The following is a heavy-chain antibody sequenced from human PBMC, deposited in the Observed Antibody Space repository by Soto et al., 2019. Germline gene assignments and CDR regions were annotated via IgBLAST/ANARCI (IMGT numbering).Heavy chain of an antibody. V-gene: IGHV3-30-3*01. CDR3: ARELIPAAAFDP. Sequence: GGSLRLSCAASGFTFSSYAMHWVRQAPGKGLEWVAVISYDGSNKYYADSVKGRFTISRDNSKNTLYLQMNSLRAEDTAVYYCARELIPAAAFDPWGQGTLVTVSS. CDR2: ISYDGSNK. CDR1: GFTFSSYA. J-gene: IGHJ5*02. D-gene: IGHD6-25*01.